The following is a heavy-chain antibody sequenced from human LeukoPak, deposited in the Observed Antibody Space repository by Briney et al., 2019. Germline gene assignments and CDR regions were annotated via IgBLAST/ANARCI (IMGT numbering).Heavy chain of an antibody. CDR1: GGSISSGSYS. CDR2: IYTRGST. CDR3: ARLTRGFWFDP. Sequence: SETLSLTCTVSGGSISSGSYSWNWIRQPARKGLEWIGHIYTRGSTNYNPSLKSRVTISVDTSKNQFSLKLSSVTAADTAVYYCARLTRGFWFDPWGQGTLVTVSS. J-gene: IGHJ5*02. V-gene: IGHV4-61*09. D-gene: IGHD4-11*01.